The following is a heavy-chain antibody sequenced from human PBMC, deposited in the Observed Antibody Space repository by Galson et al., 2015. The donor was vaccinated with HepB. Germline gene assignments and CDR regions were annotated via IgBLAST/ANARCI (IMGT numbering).Heavy chain of an antibody. Sequence: SVKVSCKASGGTFSSYAISWVRQAPGQGLEWMGGIIPIFGTANYAQKFQGRVTITADKSTSTAYMELSSLRSEDTAVYYCARARGNYYDSSGYLSNYYGMDVWGQGTTVTVSS. D-gene: IGHD3-22*01. J-gene: IGHJ6*02. CDR1: GGTFSSYA. CDR3: ARARGNYYDSSGYLSNYYGMDV. CDR2: IIPIFGTA. V-gene: IGHV1-69*06.